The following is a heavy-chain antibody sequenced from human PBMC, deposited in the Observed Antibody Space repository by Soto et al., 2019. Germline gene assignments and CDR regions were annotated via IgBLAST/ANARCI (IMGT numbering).Heavy chain of an antibody. V-gene: IGHV4-30-2*01. CDR3: ARGYCSSTSCYIWDNWFDP. D-gene: IGHD2-2*02. CDR2: IYQSGST. J-gene: IGHJ5*02. Sequence: RRWLTGAVGPGCIGRGRYSSRWFRQPPQKALEWIGYIYQSGSTYYNPSLRSRVTISVDTSKNQFSLKLSSVTAADTAVYYCARGYCSSTSCYIWDNWFDPWGQGTLVTVSS. CDR1: PGCIGRGRYS.